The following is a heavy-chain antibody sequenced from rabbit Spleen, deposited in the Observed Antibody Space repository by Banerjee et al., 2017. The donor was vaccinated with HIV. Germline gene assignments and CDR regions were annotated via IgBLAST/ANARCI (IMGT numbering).Heavy chain of an antibody. V-gene: IGHV1S40*01. CDR1: GISFGMSDY. J-gene: IGHJ4*01. CDR2: IAGSSSGFT. D-gene: IGHD2-1*01. CDR3: ARGSAAMTMVIIGFYLSL. Sequence: QSLEESGGGLVQPEGSLTLTCTTSGISFGMSDYMCCVRLAPGKGLEWISCIAGSSSGFTYSATWATGRFTISKTSSTTVTLQMTTLTAADTATYFCARGSAAMTMVIIGFYLSLWGQGTLVTVS.